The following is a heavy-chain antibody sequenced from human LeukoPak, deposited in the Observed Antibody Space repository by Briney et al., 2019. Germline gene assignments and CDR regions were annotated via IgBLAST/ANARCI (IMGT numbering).Heavy chain of an antibody. V-gene: IGHV3-43*02. CDR2: ISGDGGDT. D-gene: IGHD3-22*01. CDR3: AKGVGSSAYYSIHY. J-gene: IGHJ4*02. Sequence: GGSLRLSCAASGFTFDGYAMHWVRQAPGKGLEWVSLISGDGGDTSYTDSVKGRFTISRDNSKNSLYLQMNSLRTEDTALYYCAKGVGSSAYYSIHYWGQGTLVTVSS. CDR1: GFTFDGYA.